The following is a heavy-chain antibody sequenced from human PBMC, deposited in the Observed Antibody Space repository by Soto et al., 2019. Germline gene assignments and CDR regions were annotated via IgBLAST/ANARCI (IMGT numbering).Heavy chain of an antibody. CDR3: ARARAFGGRFLEWLVHQGGYYMDV. D-gene: IGHD3-3*01. CDR2: MNPNSGNT. CDR1: GYTFTSYD. V-gene: IGHV1-8*01. J-gene: IGHJ6*03. Sequence: GAAVKVSCKASGYTFTSYDINWVRQATGQGLEWMGWMNPNSGNTGYAQKFQGRVTMTRNTSISTAYMELSSLRSEDTAVYYCARARAFGGRFLEWLVHQGGYYMDVWGKGTTVTVSS.